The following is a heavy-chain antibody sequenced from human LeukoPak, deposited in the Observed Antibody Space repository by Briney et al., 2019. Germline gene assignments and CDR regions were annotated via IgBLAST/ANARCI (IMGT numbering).Heavy chain of an antibody. CDR1: GGTFSSYA. J-gene: IGHJ4*02. CDR3: ARALAAGTSLFDY. D-gene: IGHD6-13*01. CDR2: IIPILGIA. V-gene: IGHV1-69*04. Sequence: SVKVSCKASGGTFSSYAISWVRQAPGQGLEWMGRIIPILGIANYAQKFQGRVTITADESTSTAYMELSSLRSEDTAVYYCARALAAGTSLFDYWGQGTLVTVSS.